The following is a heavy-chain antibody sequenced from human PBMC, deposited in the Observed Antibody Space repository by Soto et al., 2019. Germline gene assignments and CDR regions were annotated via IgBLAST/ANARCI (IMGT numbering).Heavy chain of an antibody. CDR2: IYYSGRT. CDR1: GGSISSYY. V-gene: IGHV4-59*01. J-gene: IGHJ3*02. D-gene: IGHD3-10*01. CDR3: ARGARGARDAFDI. Sequence: QVQLQESGPGLVKPSETLSLTCTVSGGSISSYYWSWIRQPPGKGLEWIGYIYYSGRTNYNPSLKSRVTISVATSKNQFSLKLSSVTAADTAVYYCARGARGARDAFDIWGQGTMVTVSS.